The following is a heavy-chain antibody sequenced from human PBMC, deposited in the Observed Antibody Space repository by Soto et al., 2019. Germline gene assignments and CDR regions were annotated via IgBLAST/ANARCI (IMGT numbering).Heavy chain of an antibody. D-gene: IGHD2-8*01. CDR2: ISAYEGNT. V-gene: IGHV1-18*04. J-gene: IGHJ4*02. Sequence: ASVKVSCKAFGYPFTSYGISWVRQAPGQGLEWMGWISAYEGNTNYAKKLQGRVTMTTDTSTSTAYMELRSLRSDDTAVYYCARDTNPGDFFDYWGQGTMVTVSS. CDR1: GYPFTSYG. CDR3: ARDTNPGDFFDY.